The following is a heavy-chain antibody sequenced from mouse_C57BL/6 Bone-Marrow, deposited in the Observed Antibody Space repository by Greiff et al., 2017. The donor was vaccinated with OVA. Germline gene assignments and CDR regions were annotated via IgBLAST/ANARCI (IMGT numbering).Heavy chain of an antibody. J-gene: IGHJ4*01. D-gene: IGHD4-1*01. Sequence: VQLQQSGAELVRPGASVTLSCKASGYTFTDYEMHWVKQTPVHGLEWIGAIYPATGGTAYNQKFKGKAILTAYKSSSTAYMELRSLTSEDSAVYYCTTPGTSAMDYWGQGTSVTVSS. CDR3: TTPGTSAMDY. CDR1: GYTFTDYE. V-gene: IGHV1-15*01. CDR2: IYPATGGT.